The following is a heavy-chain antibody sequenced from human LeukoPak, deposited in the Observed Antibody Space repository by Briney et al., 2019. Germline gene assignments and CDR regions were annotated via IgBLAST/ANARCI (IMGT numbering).Heavy chain of an antibody. Sequence: AETLSLTCTVSGGCVSSTAYSWGWIRQPPGKGLEWVGSTIYSGSTYYNPSLKSGVTISVDTSKNQFSLTLTSLTAADTAMYYCGRVILQTGHSYPWRGDFFDYWGQGTLVTVLS. CDR3: GRVILQTGHSYPWRGDFFDY. V-gene: IGHV4-39*07. CDR1: GGCVSSTAYS. D-gene: IGHD1-14*01. J-gene: IGHJ4*02. CDR2: TIYSGST.